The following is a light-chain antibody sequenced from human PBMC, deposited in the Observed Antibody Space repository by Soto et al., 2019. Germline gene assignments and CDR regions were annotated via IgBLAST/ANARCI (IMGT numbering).Light chain of an antibody. CDR3: QHYNSYSEA. Sequence: DKRLTQSPSTLSASLGDTVTITCRASQTISSWLAWYQQKPGKAPKLLIYKASTLRSGVPSRFSGSGSGTEFTLTISSLQPDDFATYYCQHYNSYSEAFGQGTKVDIK. CDR2: KAS. CDR1: QTISSW. V-gene: IGKV1-5*03. J-gene: IGKJ1*01.